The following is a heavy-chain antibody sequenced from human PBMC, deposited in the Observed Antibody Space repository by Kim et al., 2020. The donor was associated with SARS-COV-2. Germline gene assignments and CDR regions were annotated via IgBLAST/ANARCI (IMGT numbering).Heavy chain of an antibody. Sequence: YADSVKGRFTVARDISKSTVYLQMNSLRAEDTAVYYCARSGGYSYYGMDIWGQGTTVTVSS. J-gene: IGHJ6*02. CDR3: ARSGGYSYYGMDI. V-gene: IGHV3-53*01. D-gene: IGHD5-12*01.